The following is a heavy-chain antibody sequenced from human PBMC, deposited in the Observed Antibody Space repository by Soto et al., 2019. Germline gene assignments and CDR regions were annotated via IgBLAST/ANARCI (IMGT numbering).Heavy chain of an antibody. CDR2: ISAYNGNA. CDR3: VRGSSGGRGWPNP. D-gene: IGHD2-15*01. V-gene: IGHV1-18*01. J-gene: IGHJ5*02. Sequence: QGPLVQSGAEVKKPGASVKVSCEASGYNLNNFGINWVRQAPGQGLEWMGWISAYNGNAKYPKNFQGRLTIPTTSMAPTLMERSSRTSDDTAVHFCVRGSSGGRGWPNPWGQGTLVSVSS. CDR1: GYNLNNFG.